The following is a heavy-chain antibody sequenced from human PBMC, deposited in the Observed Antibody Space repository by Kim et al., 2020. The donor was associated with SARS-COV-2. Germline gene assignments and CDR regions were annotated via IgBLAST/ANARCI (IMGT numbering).Heavy chain of an antibody. D-gene: IGHD3-10*01. J-gene: IGHJ3*02. Sequence: YKAAYVKCRFNIPRDNAKKSLYLQMNSRGAEDTAVYYCARDRRRFGAFDIWGQGTMVTVSS. CDR3: ARDRRRFGAFDI. V-gene: IGHV3-11*04.